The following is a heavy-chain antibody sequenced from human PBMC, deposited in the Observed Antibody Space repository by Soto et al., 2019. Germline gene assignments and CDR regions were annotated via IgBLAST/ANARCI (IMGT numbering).Heavy chain of an antibody. CDR2: INAGNGNT. CDR1: GYTFTSYA. J-gene: IGHJ4*02. V-gene: IGHV1-3*01. CDR3: ARTLVGATPADY. D-gene: IGHD1-26*01. Sequence: QVQLVQSGAEVKKPGASVKVSCKASGYTFTSYAMHWVRQAPGQRLEWVGWINAGNGNTKYSQKFQGRVTITRDTSASTAYMELSSLRSADTAVYYCARTLVGATPADYWGQGTLVTVSS.